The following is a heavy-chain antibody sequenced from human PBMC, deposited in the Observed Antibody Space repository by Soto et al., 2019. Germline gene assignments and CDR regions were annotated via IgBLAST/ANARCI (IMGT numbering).Heavy chain of an antibody. J-gene: IGHJ3*02. D-gene: IGHD2-21*01. CDR1: GGSFIGYY. CDR3: ARRSRWLQWWCCAFDI. Sequence: SETLSLTCAVYGGSFIGYYWSCSLQPPVKGLEWIGEINHSGSTNYNPSLKSRVTISVDTSKNQFSLKLSSVTAADTAVYYCARRSRWLQWWCCAFDIWGQGTMVTVSS. CDR2: INHSGST. V-gene: IGHV4-34*01.